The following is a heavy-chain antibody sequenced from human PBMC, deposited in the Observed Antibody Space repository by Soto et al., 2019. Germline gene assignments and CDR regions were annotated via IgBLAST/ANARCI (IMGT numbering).Heavy chain of an antibody. CDR2: INHNSGGT. CDR1: GYTFTAYY. CDR3: ARGGGLRYSYGYRYYFDY. V-gene: IGHV1-2*04. J-gene: IGHJ4*02. Sequence: QVQLVQSGAEVKKPGASVKVYCKASGYTFTAYYMHWVRQAPGQGLEWMGWINHNSGGTNYAQKFQGWVTMTRDTSIRTAYMELSRLRSDDTAVYYCARGGGLRYSYGYRYYFDYWGQGTLVTVSS. D-gene: IGHD5-18*01.